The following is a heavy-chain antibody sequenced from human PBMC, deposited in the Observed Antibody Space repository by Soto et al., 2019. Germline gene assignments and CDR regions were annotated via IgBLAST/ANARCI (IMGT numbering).Heavy chain of an antibody. CDR2: INHLETT. CDR3: ARGGGSDSFDY. CDR1: GTSITFGGYS. V-gene: IGHV4-30-2*01. J-gene: IGHJ4*02. D-gene: IGHD1-26*01. Sequence: PSETLSRPCPVSGTSITFGGYSWSWIRRTPGKGLEWIGYINHLETTFYNPSFESRLTLSIDRAKNQFSLKLHSMSAADRAVYFCARGGGSDSFDYWGQGILVTVSS.